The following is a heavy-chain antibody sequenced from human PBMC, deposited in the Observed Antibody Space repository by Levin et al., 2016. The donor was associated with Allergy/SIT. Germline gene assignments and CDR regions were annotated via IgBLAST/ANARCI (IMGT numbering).Heavy chain of an antibody. CDR2: IGYSGGHI. V-gene: IGHV3-21*01. Sequence: GESLKIFCAASGFTFSSYSINWVRQAPGKGLEWVSSIGYSGGHIYYADSVKGRFTISRDNAKNSLYLQLNSLRADDTALYYCARDADCTDGVCFDYWGQGTLVTVSS. J-gene: IGHJ4*02. D-gene: IGHD2-8*01. CDR1: GFTFSSYS. CDR3: ARDADCTDGVCFDY.